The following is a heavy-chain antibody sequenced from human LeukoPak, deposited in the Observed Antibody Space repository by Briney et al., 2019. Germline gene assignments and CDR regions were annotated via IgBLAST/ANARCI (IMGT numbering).Heavy chain of an antibody. Sequence: SETLSLTCTVSGGSISSGGYYWSWIRQHPGKGLEWIGYIYYSGSTYYNPSLKSRVTISVDTSKNQFSLNLSSVTAADTAVYSCARETYSSSFFDPWGQGTLVTVSS. CDR1: GGSISSGGYY. D-gene: IGHD6-13*01. CDR3: ARETYSSSFFDP. CDR2: IYYSGST. J-gene: IGHJ5*02. V-gene: IGHV4-31*03.